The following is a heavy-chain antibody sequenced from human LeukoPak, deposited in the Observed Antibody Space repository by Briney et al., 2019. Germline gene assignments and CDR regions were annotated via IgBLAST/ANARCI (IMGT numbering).Heavy chain of an antibody. Sequence: PSETLSLTCTVSGGSISSGSYYWSWIRQPAGKGLEWIGYIYYGGTTNYNPSLKTRLTISLDTSKNQFSLKLSSVTAADTAVYYCARHYVFVSGGSSFDFWGQGTLVTVSS. D-gene: IGHD3-3*01. V-gene: IGHV4-61*10. CDR3: ARHYVFVSGGSSFDF. J-gene: IGHJ4*02. CDR2: IYYGGTT. CDR1: GGSISSGSYY.